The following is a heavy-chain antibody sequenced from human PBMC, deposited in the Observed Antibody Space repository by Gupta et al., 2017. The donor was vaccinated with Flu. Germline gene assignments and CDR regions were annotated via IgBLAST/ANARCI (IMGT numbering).Heavy chain of an antibody. J-gene: IGHJ2*01. CDR1: GYTFVDYY. CDR2: VNPYTGRT. D-gene: IGHD2/OR15-2a*01. V-gene: IGHV1-2*02. CDR3: ARAPSIAGWYFDL. Sequence: QVQLAQSGAAVRKPGASVKVSCDASGYTFVDYYVHWVRQSPGQGPEWMGWVNPYTGRTNYAQRFQGRVTMTTDTSITTAYMELSSLTSDDTAFYYCARAPSIAGWYFDLWGRGTLVTVSS.